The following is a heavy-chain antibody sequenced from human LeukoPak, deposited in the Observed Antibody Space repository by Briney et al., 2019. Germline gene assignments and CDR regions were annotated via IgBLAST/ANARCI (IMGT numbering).Heavy chain of an antibody. CDR1: GFTFSSYG. V-gene: IGHV3-30*02. CDR2: IRYDGSNK. J-gene: IGHJ4*02. Sequence: PGGSLRLSCAASGFTFSSYGMHRVRQAPGKGLEWVAFIRYDGSNKYYADSVKGRLTISRDNSKNTLYLQMNSLRAGDTAVYYCAKDAFLDYWGQGTLVTVSS. CDR3: AKDAFLDY.